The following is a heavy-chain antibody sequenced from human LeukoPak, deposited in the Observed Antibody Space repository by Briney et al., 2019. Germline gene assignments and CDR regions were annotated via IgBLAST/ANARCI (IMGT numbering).Heavy chain of an antibody. V-gene: IGHV3-23*01. J-gene: IGHJ4*02. Sequence: PGGSLRLSCGASGFTFSSYAMSWVRQAPGKGLEWVSAISASGGSTYYADSVKGRFTISRDNSKNTLYLQMNSLRAEDTAVYYCAKDLNSRRAVAGTEDYWGQGTLVTVSS. CDR3: AKDLNSRRAVAGTEDY. CDR1: GFTFSSYA. CDR2: ISASGGST. D-gene: IGHD6-19*01.